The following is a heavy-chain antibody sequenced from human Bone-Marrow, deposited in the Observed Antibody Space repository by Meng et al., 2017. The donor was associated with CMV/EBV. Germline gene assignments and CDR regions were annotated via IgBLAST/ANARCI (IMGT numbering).Heavy chain of an antibody. CDR1: GLSFSDYG. CDR2: ISYHGTNK. D-gene: IGHD1-26*01. V-gene: IGHV3-30*19. CDR3: ARGYPQGIVGMDV. J-gene: IGHJ6*02. Sequence: GGSLRLSCTASGLSFSDYGMHWVRQAPGRGLEWVAVISYHGTNKYYAVSGKGRFTVSRDNSKNTLYLHMNSLRPEDAAVYYCARGYPQGIVGMDVWGQGTTVTVSS.